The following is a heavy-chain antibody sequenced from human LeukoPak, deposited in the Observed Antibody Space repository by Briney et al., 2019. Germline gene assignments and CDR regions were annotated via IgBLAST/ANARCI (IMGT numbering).Heavy chain of an antibody. CDR2: ISSSSYI. Sequence: GGSLRLSCAASGFTFSSYSMNWVRQAPGKGLEWVSSISSSSYIYYADSVKGRFTISRDNAKNSLYLQMNSLRAEDTAVYYCARDGYYDILTGEGAFDIWGQGTMVTVSS. CDR3: ARDGYYDILTGEGAFDI. CDR1: GFTFSSYS. D-gene: IGHD3-9*01. J-gene: IGHJ3*02. V-gene: IGHV3-21*01.